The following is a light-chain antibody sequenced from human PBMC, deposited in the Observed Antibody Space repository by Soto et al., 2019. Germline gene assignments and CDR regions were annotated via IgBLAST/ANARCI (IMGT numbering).Light chain of an antibody. Sequence: DIQMTQSASSLSASVGDRVTITCRASQAIRNDLGWYQQKPAKAPKRLIYATSSLQSGVPSRFSGSASGTDFTLTISSLQPEDFATYYCQQYHSYSLTFGQGTKVDI. CDR3: QQYHSYSLT. CDR2: ATS. J-gene: IGKJ1*01. V-gene: IGKV1-17*01. CDR1: QAIRND.